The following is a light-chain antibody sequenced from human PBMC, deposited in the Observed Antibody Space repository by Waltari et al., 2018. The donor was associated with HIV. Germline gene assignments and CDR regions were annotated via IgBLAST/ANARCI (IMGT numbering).Light chain of an antibody. V-gene: IGLV6-57*01. J-gene: IGLJ3*02. Sequence: MLTPPHSVSESPGKTVTIPFTRSIGKIASPSGLWYQQRPGSSPTTVIYEDKHSPSGVPDRFSGSIDSSSNSASLTISGLKTEDEADYYCQSFDSTNQVFGGGTKLTVL. CDR2: EDK. CDR3: QSFDSTNQV. CDR1: IGKIASPS.